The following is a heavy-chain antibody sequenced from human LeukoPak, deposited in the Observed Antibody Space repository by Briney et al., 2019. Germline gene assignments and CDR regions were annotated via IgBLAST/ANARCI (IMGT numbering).Heavy chain of an antibody. D-gene: IGHD6-19*01. V-gene: IGHV1-2*02. J-gene: IGHJ3*02. CDR1: GYTFTGHY. CDR2: FNPNSGGT. CDR3: VNSDWSNDAFDI. Sequence: ASVKVSCKASGYTFTGHYIHWVRQAPGQGLEWMGWFNPNSGGTNYAQRFQGRATMTRDTSISIAYMEVSSLRSDDTAIYYCVNSDWSNDAFDIWGQGTMVTVSP.